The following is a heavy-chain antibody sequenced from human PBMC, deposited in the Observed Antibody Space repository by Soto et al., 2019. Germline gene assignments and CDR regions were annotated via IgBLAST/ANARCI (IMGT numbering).Heavy chain of an antibody. CDR2: ISSSSSTI. D-gene: IGHD3-16*02. CDR1: GFTFSSYS. Sequence: GGSLRLSCAASGFTFSSYSMNWVRQAPGKGLEWVSYISSSSSTIYYADSVKGRFTISRDNAKNSLYLQMNSLRAEDTAVYYCARQVEDYIWGSYRYTDLGYWGQGTLVTVSS. J-gene: IGHJ4*02. V-gene: IGHV3-48*01. CDR3: ARQVEDYIWGSYRYTDLGY.